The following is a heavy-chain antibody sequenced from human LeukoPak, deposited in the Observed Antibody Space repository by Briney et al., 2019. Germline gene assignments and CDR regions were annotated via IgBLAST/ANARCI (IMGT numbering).Heavy chain of an antibody. Sequence: ASVKVSCKASGYTFTSYCMHWVRQAPGQGLESMGIINPSGNSTSYAQKLQGRVTMTTDTSTSTAYMELRSLRSDDTAVYYCAREVLYYYGSGTLPDYWGLGTLVTVSS. CDR3: AREVLYYYGSGTLPDY. V-gene: IGHV1-46*01. D-gene: IGHD3-10*01. J-gene: IGHJ4*02. CDR2: INPSGNST. CDR1: GYTFTSYC.